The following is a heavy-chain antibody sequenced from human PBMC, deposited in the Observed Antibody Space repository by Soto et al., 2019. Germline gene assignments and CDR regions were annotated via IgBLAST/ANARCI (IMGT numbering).Heavy chain of an antibody. V-gene: IGHV1-69*01. Sequence: QVQLVQSGAEVKKPGSSVKVSCKASVGTFSSYAISWVRQAPGQGLEWMGGIIPIFGTANYAQKFQGRVTITADESTSTAYMELSSLRSEDTAVYYCARDLSSSWYDGYGMDVWGQGTTVTVSS. CDR2: IIPIFGTA. D-gene: IGHD6-13*01. CDR3: ARDLSSSWYDGYGMDV. J-gene: IGHJ6*02. CDR1: VGTFSSYA.